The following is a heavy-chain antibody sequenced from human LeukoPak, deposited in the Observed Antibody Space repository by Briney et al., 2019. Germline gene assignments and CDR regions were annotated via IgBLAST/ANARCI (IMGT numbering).Heavy chain of an antibody. J-gene: IGHJ4*02. D-gene: IGHD2-2*01. V-gene: IGHV3-64*01. CDR1: GFTFSTYA. CDR2: ISGNGVST. CDR3: ARDASDIVVVPAAVGPFDL. Sequence: PGGSLRLSCAASGFTFSTYAMYWVSRTPGKGLEYVSVISGNGVSTHYATSVKGRFTISRDNSKNTLYLQMGSLRAEDMAVYYCARDASDIVVVPAAVGPFDLWGQGTLVTVSS.